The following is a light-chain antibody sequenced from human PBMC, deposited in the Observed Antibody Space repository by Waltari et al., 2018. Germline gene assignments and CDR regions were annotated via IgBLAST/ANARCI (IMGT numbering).Light chain of an antibody. CDR2: DVT. J-gene: IGLJ1*01. CDR3: SSFRSDHTYV. V-gene: IGLV2-14*01. CDR1: TTDVGGYNY. Sequence: QSALTQPASVSGSPGQSIAISCTGTTTDVGGYNYVSWYQQHPGKAPKLLIYDVTKRPSGVSNSFSGSKSGNTASLTISGLQAEDEADYYCSSFRSDHTYVFGSGTEVTVL.